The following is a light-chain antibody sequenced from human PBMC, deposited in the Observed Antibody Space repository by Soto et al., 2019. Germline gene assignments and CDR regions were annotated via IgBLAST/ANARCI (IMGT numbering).Light chain of an antibody. CDR1: QRISSY. CDR2: DAS. J-gene: IGKJ1*01. V-gene: IGKV3-11*01. Sequence: EIVLTQSPATLSLSPGERATLSCRASQRISSYLAWYQQKPGQAPRLLIYDASNRATGIPSRFSGSGSGTDFTLTISSLEPEDFAVYYCQQRSYWPWTFGQGTKVDIK. CDR3: QQRSYWPWT.